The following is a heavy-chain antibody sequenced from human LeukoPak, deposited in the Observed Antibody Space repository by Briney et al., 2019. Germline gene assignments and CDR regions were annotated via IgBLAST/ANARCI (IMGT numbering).Heavy chain of an antibody. CDR1: GGSFSGYY. Sequence: SETLSLTCAVYGGSFSGYYWSWIRQPPGKGLEWIGENNHSGSTNYNPSLKSRVTISVDTSKNQFSLKLSSVTAADTAVYYCARRRGSCDYWGQGTLVTVSS. V-gene: IGHV4-34*01. CDR2: NNHSGST. CDR3: ARRRGSCDY. D-gene: IGHD6-13*01. J-gene: IGHJ4*02.